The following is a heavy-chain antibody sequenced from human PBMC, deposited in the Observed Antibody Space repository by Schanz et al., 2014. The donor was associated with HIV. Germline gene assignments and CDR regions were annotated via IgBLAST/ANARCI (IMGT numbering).Heavy chain of an antibody. D-gene: IGHD3-22*01. V-gene: IGHV3-9*01. CDR3: AKDISNYYDSSAFDH. CDR1: GFSFDDYA. J-gene: IGHJ4*02. CDR2: ISWNSGSI. Sequence: EVQLVESGGGLVQPGRSLRLSCAASGFSFDDYAMHWVRQAPGKGLEWVSGISWNSGSIGYADSVKGRFTISRDNAKNSLYLQMNSLRADDTAVYYFAKDISNYYDSSAFDHWGQGTLVSVSS.